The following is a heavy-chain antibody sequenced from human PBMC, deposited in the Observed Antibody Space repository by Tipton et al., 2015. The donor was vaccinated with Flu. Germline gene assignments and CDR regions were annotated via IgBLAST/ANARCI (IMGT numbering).Heavy chain of an antibody. J-gene: IGHJ4*02. CDR3: ARGQGFGEL. V-gene: IGHV1-8*03. CDR1: GYTFTSYD. CDR2: LNPNSGDT. Sequence: QLVQSGAEVKKPGASVKVSCKASGYTFTSYDINWLRQATGQGLEWMGWLNPNSGDTAYAPKLQGRVTITRSTSISTAYMELSSLRSEDTAVYYGARGQGFGELWGQGTLVTVSS. D-gene: IGHD3-10*01.